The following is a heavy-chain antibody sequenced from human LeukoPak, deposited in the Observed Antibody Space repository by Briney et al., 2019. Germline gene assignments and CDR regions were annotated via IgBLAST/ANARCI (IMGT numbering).Heavy chain of an antibody. J-gene: IGHJ4*02. V-gene: IGHV3-48*03. Sequence: PGGSLRLSCAAPGFTFSNYEMNWVRQAPGKGLEWLSYISSSGGTIYYADSVKGRFTISRDNAKNSLYLQMNNLRAEDTAIYYCTSPESFDYWGQGTLVTVSS. CDR1: GFTFSNYE. D-gene: IGHD1-14*01. CDR3: TSPESFDY. CDR2: ISSSGGTI.